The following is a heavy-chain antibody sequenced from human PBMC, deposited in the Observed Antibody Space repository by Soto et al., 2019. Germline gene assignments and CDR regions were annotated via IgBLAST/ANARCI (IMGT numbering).Heavy chain of an antibody. Sequence: LRLSCAASGFTFSSYSMNWVRQAPGKGLEWVSSISSSSSYIYYADSVKGRFTISRDNSKNTLYLQMNSLRAEDTAVYYCAKDRPINYYYYYGMDVWGQGTTVTVSS. CDR2: ISSSSSYI. CDR1: GFTFSSYS. V-gene: IGHV3-21*04. CDR3: AKDRPINYYYYYGMDV. J-gene: IGHJ6*02.